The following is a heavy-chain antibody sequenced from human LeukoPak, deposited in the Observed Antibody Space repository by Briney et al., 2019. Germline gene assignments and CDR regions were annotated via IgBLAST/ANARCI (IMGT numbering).Heavy chain of an antibody. V-gene: IGHV4-39*01. CDR1: GGSISSSSYY. D-gene: IGHD3-22*01. CDR3: ARLCKVIELDDAFDI. J-gene: IGHJ3*02. Sequence: SETLSLTCTVSGGSISSSSYYWGWIRQPPGKGLEWIGSIYYSGSTYYNPSLKSRVTISVDTSKNQLSLKLSSVTAADTAVYYCARLCKVIELDDAFDIWGQGTMVTVSS. CDR2: IYYSGST.